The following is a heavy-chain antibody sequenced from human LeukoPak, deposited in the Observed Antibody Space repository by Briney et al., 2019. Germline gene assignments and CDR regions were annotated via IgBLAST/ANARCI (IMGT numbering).Heavy chain of an antibody. V-gene: IGHV3-43D*04. CDR2: ISWDGGST. D-gene: IGHD2-2*02. CDR3: AKDRYCSSTSCYSYMDV. J-gene: IGHJ6*03. Sequence: GGSLRLSCAASGFTFDDYAMQWVRQAPGKGLEWVSLISWDGGSTYYADSVKGRFTISIDNSKNSLYLQMNSLRAEDTALYYCAKDRYCSSTSCYSYMDVWGKGTTVTVSS. CDR1: GFTFDDYA.